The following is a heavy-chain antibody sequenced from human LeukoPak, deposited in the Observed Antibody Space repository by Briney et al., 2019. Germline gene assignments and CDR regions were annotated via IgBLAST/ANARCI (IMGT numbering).Heavy chain of an antibody. V-gene: IGHV4-59*01. D-gene: IGHD3-10*01. Sequence: SETLSLTCTVSGGSISSYYWSWIRQPPGKGLEWIGYIYYSGSTNYNPSLKSRVTISVDTSKNQFSLKLSSVTAADTAVYYCARIGSGRYYNAIDYWGQGTLVPVSS. CDR2: IYYSGST. CDR1: GGSISSYY. J-gene: IGHJ4*02. CDR3: ARIGSGRYYNAIDY.